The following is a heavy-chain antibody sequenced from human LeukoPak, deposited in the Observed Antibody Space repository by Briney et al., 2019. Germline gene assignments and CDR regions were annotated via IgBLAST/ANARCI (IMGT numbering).Heavy chain of an antibody. J-gene: IGHJ5*02. CDR1: GFKFDDYD. Sequence: GGSLTLTCTASGFKFDDYDMSWVRQVPGKGLEWVCGITWNGDKTGYADSVRGRFAISRDNTKKSLYLQMSSLRAEDTALYYCARDPFCSSSTGCYFEDWFDPWGPGTLVTVSS. CDR3: ARDPFCSSSTGCYFEDWFDP. CDR2: ITWNGDKT. V-gene: IGHV3-20*04. D-gene: IGHD2-2*01.